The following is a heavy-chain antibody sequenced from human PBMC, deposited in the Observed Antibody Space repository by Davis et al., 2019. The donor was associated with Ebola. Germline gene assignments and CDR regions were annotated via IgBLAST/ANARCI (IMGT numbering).Heavy chain of an antibody. CDR1: GYTFTTHG. J-gene: IGHJ6*02. D-gene: IGHD2-8*01. V-gene: IGHV1-18*01. CDR2: ISPYNGNT. CDR3: ARESCTSGVCYNYYYGMDV. Sequence: AASVKVSCKASGYTFTTHGISWVRQAPGQGLEWMGWISPYNGNTNYAQKVQGRVTMTTDTSTSTAYMELRSLTSDDTAVYYYARESCTSGVCYNYYYGMDVWGQGTTVTVSS.